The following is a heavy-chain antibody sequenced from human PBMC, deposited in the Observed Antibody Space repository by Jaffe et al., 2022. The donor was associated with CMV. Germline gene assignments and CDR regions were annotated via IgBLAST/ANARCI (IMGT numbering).Heavy chain of an antibody. CDR2: MNPNSGNT. CDR1: GYTFTSYD. V-gene: IGHV1-8*01. J-gene: IGHJ5*02. Sequence: QVQLVQSGAEVKKPGASVKVSCKASGYTFTSYDINWVRQATGQGLEWMGWMNPNSGNTGYAQKFQGRVTMTRNTSISTAYMELSSLRSEDTAVYYCARGSLTYYDYVWGSYRKGPPRDIEFDPWGQGTLVTVSS. D-gene: IGHD3-16*01. CDR3: ARGSLTYYDYVWGSYRKGPPRDIEFDP.